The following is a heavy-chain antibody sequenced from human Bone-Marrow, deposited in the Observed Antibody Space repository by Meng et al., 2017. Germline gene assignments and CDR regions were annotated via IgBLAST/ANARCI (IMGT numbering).Heavy chain of an antibody. CDR3: ASFPGQIRAIRKWLLLV. CDR2: IKQDGSEK. J-gene: IGHJ4*02. CDR1: GFTFSSYW. V-gene: IGHV3-7*01. D-gene: IGHD3-22*01. Sequence: GESLKISCAASGFTFSSYWMSWVRQAPGKGLEWVANIKQDGSEKYYVDSVKGRFTISRDNATNSLYLRMNSLRAEATAVYYCASFPGQIRAIRKWLLLVWGQGTLVTVSS.